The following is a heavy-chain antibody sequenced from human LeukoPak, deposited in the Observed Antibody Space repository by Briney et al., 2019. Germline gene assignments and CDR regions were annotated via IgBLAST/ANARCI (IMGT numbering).Heavy chain of an antibody. Sequence: GGSLRLSCAASGFTLSSYSMNWVRQAPGKGLEWVSSISSSSSYIYYADSVKGRFTISRDNAKNSLYLQMNSLRAEDTAVYYCARVETHYYGFDYWGQGTLVTVSS. V-gene: IGHV3-21*01. CDR3: ARVETHYYGFDY. CDR2: ISSSSSYI. J-gene: IGHJ4*02. D-gene: IGHD1-26*01. CDR1: GFTLSSYS.